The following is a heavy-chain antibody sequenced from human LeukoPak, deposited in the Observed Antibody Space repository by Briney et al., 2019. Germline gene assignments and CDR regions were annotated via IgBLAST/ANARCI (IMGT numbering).Heavy chain of an antibody. J-gene: IGHJ4*02. CDR3: ARGERGYCTNGVCFYFDY. V-gene: IGHV4-30-4*01. Sequence: SETLSLTCTVSGGSISSGDYYWSWIRQPPGKGLEWIGYIYYSGSTYYNPSLKSRVTISVDTSKNQFSLKLSSVTAADTAVYYCARGERGYCTNGVCFYFDYWGQGTLVTVSS. CDR1: GGSISSGDYY. CDR2: IYYSGST. D-gene: IGHD2-8*01.